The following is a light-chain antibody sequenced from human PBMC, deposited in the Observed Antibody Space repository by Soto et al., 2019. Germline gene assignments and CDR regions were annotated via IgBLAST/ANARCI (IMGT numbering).Light chain of an antibody. CDR1: QGMRND. Sequence: DIQMTQSPSSLSASVGDRVTITCRATQGMRNDLTWYQQKLGKAPKRLITAASSLQSGVPSRCSGSGSGTEFILTISGRQPEDLATYYCLRLNSLPFTFGGGTKVEI. V-gene: IGKV1-17*01. CDR3: LRLNSLPFT. J-gene: IGKJ4*01. CDR2: AAS.